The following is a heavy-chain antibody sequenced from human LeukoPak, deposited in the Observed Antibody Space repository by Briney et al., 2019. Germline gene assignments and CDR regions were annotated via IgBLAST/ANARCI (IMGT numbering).Heavy chain of an antibody. CDR1: GFTFSSYW. D-gene: IGHD1-26*01. CDR2: INTDGSST. J-gene: IGHJ6*03. Sequence: GGSLRLSCAASGFTFSSYWMHWVRQAPGKGLVWVSRINTDGSSTSYADSVKGRFTISRDNAKNTLYLQINSLRAEDTAVYYCARVEWEDYYYYMDVWGKGATVTVSS. V-gene: IGHV3-74*01. CDR3: ARVEWEDYYYYMDV.